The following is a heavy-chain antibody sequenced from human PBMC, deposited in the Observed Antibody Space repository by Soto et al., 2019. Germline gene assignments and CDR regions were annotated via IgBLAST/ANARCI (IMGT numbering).Heavy chain of an antibody. CDR1: GYTFTSYD. Sequence: ASVKVSCKASGYTFTSYDISWVRQAPGQGLEWMGWISAYNGNTNYAQKLQGRVTMTTDTSTSTAYMELRSLRSDDTAVYYCARDFGYWGYNWFDPWGQGTLVTVSS. J-gene: IGHJ5*02. CDR3: ARDFGYWGYNWFDP. CDR2: ISAYNGNT. D-gene: IGHD5-18*01. V-gene: IGHV1-18*01.